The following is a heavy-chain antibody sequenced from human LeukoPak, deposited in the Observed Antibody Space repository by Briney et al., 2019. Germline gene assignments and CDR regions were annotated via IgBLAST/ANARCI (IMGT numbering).Heavy chain of an antibody. D-gene: IGHD3-10*01. CDR2: ISYDGSNK. Sequence: PGRSLRLSCAASGFTFSSYGMHWVRQAPGKGLEWVAVISYDGSNKYYADSVKGRFTISRDNSKNTLYLQMNSLRAEDTAVYYCARDPVYYGSGSYSRFDPWGQGTLVTVSS. CDR3: ARDPVYYGSGSYSRFDP. V-gene: IGHV3-30*03. J-gene: IGHJ5*02. CDR1: GFTFSSYG.